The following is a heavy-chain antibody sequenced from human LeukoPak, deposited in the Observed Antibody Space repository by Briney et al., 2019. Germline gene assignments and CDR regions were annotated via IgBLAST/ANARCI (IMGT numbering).Heavy chain of an antibody. Sequence: GASVKVSCKASGYTFATYYIHWVRQAPGQGLEWMGIINPSGGSTNYAQNFQGRVTMTRDTSTSTVYMELSSLRSEDTAVYDCARGESSGYYNFNYWGQGTLVTVSS. CDR2: INPSGGST. CDR1: GYTFATYY. J-gene: IGHJ4*02. D-gene: IGHD3-22*01. CDR3: ARGESSGYYNFNY. V-gene: IGHV1-46*01.